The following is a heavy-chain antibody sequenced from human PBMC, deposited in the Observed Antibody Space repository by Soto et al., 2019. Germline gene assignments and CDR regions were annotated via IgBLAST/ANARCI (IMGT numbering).Heavy chain of an antibody. CDR2: INHSGST. Sequence: SETLSLTCAVYGGSFSGYYWSWIRQPPGKGLEWIGEINHSGSTNYNPSLKSRVTISVDTSKNQFSLKLSSVTAADTAVYYCARGRKRYNWNDWVWFDPWGQGTLVTVSS. D-gene: IGHD1-1*01. V-gene: IGHV4-34*01. J-gene: IGHJ5*02. CDR1: GGSFSGYY. CDR3: ARGRKRYNWNDWVWFDP.